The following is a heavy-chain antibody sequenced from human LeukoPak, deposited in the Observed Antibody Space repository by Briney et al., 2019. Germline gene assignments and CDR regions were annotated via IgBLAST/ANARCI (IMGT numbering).Heavy chain of an antibody. CDR2: ISLAGQT. CDR3: SRESGPFCPFGY. Sequence: SETLSLTCGVSGGSISGTNWWSWGRQPPGQGLEWIGEISLAGQTNYNPSLNGRVTMSLDKSSNQLSLHLTSATAADTATYFCSRESGPFCPFGYWGQGTLVIVSS. CDR1: GGSISGTNW. V-gene: IGHV4/OR15-8*02. D-gene: IGHD1-26*01. J-gene: IGHJ4*02.